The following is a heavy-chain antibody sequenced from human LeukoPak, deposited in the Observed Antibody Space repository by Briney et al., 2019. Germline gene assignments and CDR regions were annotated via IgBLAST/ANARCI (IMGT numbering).Heavy chain of an antibody. V-gene: IGHV3-11*04. J-gene: IGHJ4*02. CDR3: ARDGGSSWHFDY. D-gene: IGHD6-13*01. CDR1: GFTFSSYW. Sequence: GGSLRLSCAASGFTFSSYWMSWIRQAPGKGLEWVSYISSSGNTTYHADSVKGRFTISRDNAKNSLYLQMSSLRAEDTAVYYCARDGGSSWHFDYWGQGTLVTVSS. CDR2: ISSSGNTT.